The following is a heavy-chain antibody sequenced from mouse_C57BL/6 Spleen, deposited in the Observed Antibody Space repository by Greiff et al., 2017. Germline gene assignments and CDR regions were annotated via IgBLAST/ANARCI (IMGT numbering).Heavy chain of an antibody. CDR1: GYTFTDYN. D-gene: IGHD3-2*02. Sequence: EVQLQQSGPELVKPGASVKIPCKASGYTFTDYNMDWVKQSHGKSLEWIGDINPNNGGTIYNQKFKGQATLTVDKSSSTAYMELRSLTSEDTAVYYCATDSSGPFAYWGQGTLVTVSA. J-gene: IGHJ3*01. V-gene: IGHV1-18*01. CDR2: INPNNGGT. CDR3: ATDSSGPFAY.